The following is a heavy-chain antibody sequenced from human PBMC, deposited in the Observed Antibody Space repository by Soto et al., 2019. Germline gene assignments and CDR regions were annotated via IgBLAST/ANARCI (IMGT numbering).Heavy chain of an antibody. CDR1: GFTFSDSY. Sequence: PGGSLRLSCAASGFTFSDSYMSWIRQAPGKGLEWISHITFSGNTVYYADSLKGRFTISRDNAKNSLYLQMNRLRAEDTAVYYCARVSWREKYGMDVWGQGTTVTVSS. J-gene: IGHJ6*02. CDR2: ITFSGNTV. CDR3: ARVSWREKYGMDV. V-gene: IGHV3-11*01.